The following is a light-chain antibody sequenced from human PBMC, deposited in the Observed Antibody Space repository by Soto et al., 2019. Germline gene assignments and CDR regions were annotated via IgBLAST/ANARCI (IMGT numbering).Light chain of an antibody. CDR2: GAS. Sequence: EIVMTQSPATLSASPGERATLSCRASQSVSSNLAWYQQKPGQAPRLLIYGASTRATGIPASFSGSGSGTEFTLTISSLQSEDFAVYYCQQYNNWPLTFGGGTKVEIK. CDR1: QSVSSN. CDR3: QQYNNWPLT. J-gene: IGKJ4*01. V-gene: IGKV3-15*01.